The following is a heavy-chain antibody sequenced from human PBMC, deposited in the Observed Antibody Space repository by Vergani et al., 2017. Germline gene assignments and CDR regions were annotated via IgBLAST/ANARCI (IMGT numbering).Heavy chain of an antibody. CDR1: SFSVSSHY. CDR2: INIGGRT. D-gene: IGHD4-17*01. CDR3: ARGMTTETTDLDGFDI. Sequence: LVESGGGLVQPGGSLRLSCAASSFSVSSHYMTWVRQAPGKGLEWVSTINIGGRTSYADSVKGRLTLTRDDSKNTLHLQMNSLIPEDTAVYYCARGMTTETTDLDGFDIWGQGTMVSVSS. J-gene: IGHJ3*02. V-gene: IGHV3-66*02.